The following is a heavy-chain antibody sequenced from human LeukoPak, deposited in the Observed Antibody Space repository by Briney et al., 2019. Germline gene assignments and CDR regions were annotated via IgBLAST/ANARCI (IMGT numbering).Heavy chain of an antibody. CDR3: ARDPTNTSGYYAYFDY. CDR1: GYTFRNYG. V-gene: IGHV1-18*01. J-gene: IGHJ4*02. D-gene: IGHD5-12*01. Sequence: ASVKVSCKASGYTFRNYGITWVRQAPGQGLECMGWISVYNGETHYPQTPRGGVTMTTDTSTRTAYMELRSLRSDDTAVYYCARDPTNTSGYYAYFDYWGQGTLVTVSS. CDR2: ISVYNGET.